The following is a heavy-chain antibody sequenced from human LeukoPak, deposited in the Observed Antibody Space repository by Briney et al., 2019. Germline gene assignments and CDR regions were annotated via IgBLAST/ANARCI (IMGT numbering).Heavy chain of an antibody. CDR1: GFPFSVFE. CDR2: ISGSGITI. D-gene: IGHD6-13*01. J-gene: IGHJ4*02. V-gene: IGHV3-48*03. CDR3: VGGGLAYFDY. Sequence: GGSLRLSCTASGFPFSVFEMNCVRQAPGKGLEWVSYISGSGITIYYADSVKGRFTISRDNAKNSLYLQLNSLRAEDTAVYYCVGGGLAYFDYWGQGTLVTVSS.